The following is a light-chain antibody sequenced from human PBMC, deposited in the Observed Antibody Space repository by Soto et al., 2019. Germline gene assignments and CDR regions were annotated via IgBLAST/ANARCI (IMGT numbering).Light chain of an antibody. CDR1: ISDVGDYNY. CDR3: SSYTSSSTLGV. Sequence: QSALTQPASVSGSPGQSITISCTGTISDVGDYNYVSWYQQHPGKAPKLMIYDVSNRPSGVSNRFSGSKSGNTASLTISGVQAEDEADYYCSSYTSSSTLGVFGGGTKLTLL. V-gene: IGLV2-14*01. J-gene: IGLJ2*01. CDR2: DVS.